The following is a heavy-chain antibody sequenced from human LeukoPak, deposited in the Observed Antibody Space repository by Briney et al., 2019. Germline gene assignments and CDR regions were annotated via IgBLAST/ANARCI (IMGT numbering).Heavy chain of an antibody. V-gene: IGHV3-30*04. CDR3: AGLGITMIGGV. CDR2: ISYHGSNK. Sequence: GGSLRLSCAASGFNFSSYAMHWVRQAPGKGLEWVAVISYHGSNKYYADSVKGRFTISRDNAKNSLYLQMNSLRAEDTAVYYCAGLGITMIGGVWGKGTTVTISS. D-gene: IGHD3-10*02. J-gene: IGHJ6*04. CDR1: GFNFSSYA.